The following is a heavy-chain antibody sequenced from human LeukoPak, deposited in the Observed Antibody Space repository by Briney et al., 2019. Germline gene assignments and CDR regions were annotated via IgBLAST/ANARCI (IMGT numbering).Heavy chain of an antibody. CDR1: GYTFTGYY. CDR2: INPNSGGT. Sequence: ASVMVSSKASGYTFTGYYMHWVRQAPGQGLEWMGWINPNSGGTNYAQKFQGRVTMTRDTSISTAYMELGRLRSDDTAVYYCARRYCSSTSCYFDYWGQGTLVTVSS. CDR3: ARRYCSSTSCYFDY. J-gene: IGHJ4*02. V-gene: IGHV1-2*02. D-gene: IGHD2-2*01.